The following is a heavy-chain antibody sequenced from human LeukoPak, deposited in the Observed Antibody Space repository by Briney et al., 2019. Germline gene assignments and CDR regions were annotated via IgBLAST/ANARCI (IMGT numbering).Heavy chain of an antibody. D-gene: IGHD5-24*01. J-gene: IGHJ4*02. CDR3: ARARWLQFFDFDY. CDR2: IIPIFGTA. Sequence: SVKVSCKASGGTFSSYAISWVRQAPGQGLEWVGGIIPIFGTANYAQKFQGRVTITTDESTSTAYMELSSLRSEDTAVYYCARARWLQFFDFDYWGQGTLVPVSS. V-gene: IGHV1-69*05. CDR1: GGTFSSYA.